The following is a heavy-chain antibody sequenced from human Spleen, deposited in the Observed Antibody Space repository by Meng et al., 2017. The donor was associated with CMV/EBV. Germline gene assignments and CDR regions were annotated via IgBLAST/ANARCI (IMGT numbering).Heavy chain of an antibody. CDR2: IYHSGST. Sequence: LQVPGPGLVKPPGTLSLTCAVSGGSISSSNWWSWVRQPSGKGLEWIGEIYHSGSTNYNPSLKSRVTISVDKSKNQFSLKLSSVTAADTAVYYCARVVTALWGYYFDYWGQGTLVTVSS. J-gene: IGHJ4*02. CDR1: GGSISSSNW. CDR3: ARVVTALWGYYFDY. D-gene: IGHD2-21*02. V-gene: IGHV4-4*03.